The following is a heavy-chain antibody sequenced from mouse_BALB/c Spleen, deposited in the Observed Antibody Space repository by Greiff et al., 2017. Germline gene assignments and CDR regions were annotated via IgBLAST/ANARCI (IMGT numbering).Heavy chain of an antibody. J-gene: IGHJ3*01. CDR2: IYPYNGGT. Sequence: VQLQQSGPELVKPGASVKISCKASGYTFTDYNMHWVKQSHGKSLEWIGYIYPYNGGTDYNQKFKSKATLTVDNSSSTAYMELRSLTSEDSAVYFCARSGRYDGSWFAYRGQGTLVTISA. V-gene: IGHV1S29*02. CDR1: GYTFTDYN. D-gene: IGHD2-14*01. CDR3: ARSGRYDGSWFAY.